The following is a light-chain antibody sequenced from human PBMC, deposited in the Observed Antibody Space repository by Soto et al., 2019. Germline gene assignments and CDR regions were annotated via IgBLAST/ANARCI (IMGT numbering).Light chain of an antibody. J-gene: IGLJ1*01. CDR3: CSFAGSDTYG. V-gene: IGLV2-11*01. CDR1: SSDVGRYDY. CDR2: DVS. Sequence: QSALTQPRSVSGSPGQSVTISCTGTSSDVGRYDYVSWYQQHPGKAPKLIIYDVSERPSGVPDRFSGSKFGNTASLTISGLQAEDEADYSCCSFAGSDTYGFGTGTKLTVL.